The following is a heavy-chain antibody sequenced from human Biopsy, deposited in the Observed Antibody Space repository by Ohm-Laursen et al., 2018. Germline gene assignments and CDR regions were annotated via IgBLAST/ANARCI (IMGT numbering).Heavy chain of an antibody. Sequence: SLRLSCAASGFIFDDHVMHWVRQAPGKGLEWVSGISWDGGSEGYADSVKGRFTISRDNAKKSLFLQMNSLTTEDTALYYCVRGYSSSWSGYLDHWGQGTLVTVSS. CDR2: ISWDGGSE. V-gene: IGHV3-9*01. D-gene: IGHD3-3*01. J-gene: IGHJ4*02. CDR1: GFIFDDHV. CDR3: VRGYSSSWSGYLDH.